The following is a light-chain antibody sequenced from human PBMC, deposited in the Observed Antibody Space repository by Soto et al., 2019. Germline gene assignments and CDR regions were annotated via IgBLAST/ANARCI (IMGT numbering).Light chain of an antibody. CDR2: EVS. J-gene: IGLJ1*01. CDR1: SSDVGNYKY. Sequence: QSVLTQPASVSGSPGQSITISCTGTSSDVGNYKYVSWYQQHPGKAPKLMIYEVSNRPSGVSNRFSGSKSGNTASLTISGLQAEDETDYYRFSYPSSGTYVFGTGTKVTVL. CDR3: FSYPSSGTYV. V-gene: IGLV2-14*01.